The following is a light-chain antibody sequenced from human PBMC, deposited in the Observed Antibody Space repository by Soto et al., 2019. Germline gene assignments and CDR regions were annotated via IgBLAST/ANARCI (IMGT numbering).Light chain of an antibody. CDR1: RTDVDGHDY. CDR3: ISYTASTPFYV. CDR2: DVH. J-gene: IGLJ1*01. V-gene: IGLV2-14*03. Sequence: QSALTQPASVSGSPGQSITISCTGARTDVDGHDYVSWYQQHPGQAPKLIIFDVHNRPSGVSSRFSGSKSGDTASLTISGLRAEDDGDYYCISYTASTPFYVFGTGTKVTVL.